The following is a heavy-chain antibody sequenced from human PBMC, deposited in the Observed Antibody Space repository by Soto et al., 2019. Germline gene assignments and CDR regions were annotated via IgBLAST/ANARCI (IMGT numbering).Heavy chain of an antibody. CDR3: ASSEIQLWPYYYGMDV. V-gene: IGHV3-74*01. J-gene: IGHJ6*02. D-gene: IGHD5-18*01. CDR2: INSDGSST. CDR1: GFTFSSYW. Sequence: GGSLRLSCAASGFTFSSYWMHWVRQAPGKGLVWVSRINSDGSSTSYADSVKGRFTISRDNAKNTLYLQMNSLRAEDTAVYYCASSEIQLWPYYYGMDVWGQGTTVTVSS.